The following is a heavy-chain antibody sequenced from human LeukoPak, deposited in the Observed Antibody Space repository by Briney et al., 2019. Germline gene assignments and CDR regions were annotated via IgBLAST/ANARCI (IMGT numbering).Heavy chain of an antibody. J-gene: IGHJ3*01. D-gene: IGHD3-3*01. Sequence: GESLKISCKGSGYSFTSYWIAWVRQMPGKGLEWMGVIYPGDSDTRYSPSFQGQVTISADKSITTAYLQWSSLKASDTAIYYCARHWSDPFGVWGQGTMVTVSS. CDR3: ARHWSDPFGV. CDR2: IYPGDSDT. CDR1: GYSFTSYW. V-gene: IGHV5-51*01.